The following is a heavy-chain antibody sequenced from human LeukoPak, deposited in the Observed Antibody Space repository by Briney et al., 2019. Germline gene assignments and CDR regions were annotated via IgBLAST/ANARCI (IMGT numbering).Heavy chain of an antibody. J-gene: IGHJ4*02. V-gene: IGHV4-39*01. CDR1: GGSISSSSYY. CDR2: IYYSGST. Sequence: PSETLSLTCTVSGGSISSSSYYWGWIRQPPGKGLEWIGSIYYSGSTYYNPSLKSRVTISVDTSKNQFSLKLSSVTAADTAVYYCARLRYSSSWYAFDYWGQGTLVTVSS. D-gene: IGHD6-13*01. CDR3: ARLRYSSSWYAFDY.